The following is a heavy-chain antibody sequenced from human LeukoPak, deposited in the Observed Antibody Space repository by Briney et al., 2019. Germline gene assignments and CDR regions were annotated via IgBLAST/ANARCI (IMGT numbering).Heavy chain of an antibody. V-gene: IGHV1-18*01. CDR1: GYTFTSYG. CDR2: ISAYNGNT. J-gene: IGHJ3*02. CDR3: ARRRYCSGGSCYIDAFDI. D-gene: IGHD2-15*01. Sequence: ASVKVSCKASGYTFTSYGISWVRQAPGQGLEWMGWISAYNGNTNYAQKLQGRVTMTTDTSTSTAYMELRSLRSDDTAVYYCARRRYCSGGSCYIDAFDIWGQGTMVTVSS.